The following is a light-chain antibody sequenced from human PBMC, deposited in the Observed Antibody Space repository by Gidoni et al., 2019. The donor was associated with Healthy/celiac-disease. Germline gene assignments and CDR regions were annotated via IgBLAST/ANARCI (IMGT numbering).Light chain of an antibody. CDR1: SSHIGAGYD. Sequence: QSVLTQPPSVSGAPGQRGTISCTGSSSHIGAGYDVPWYQQLPGTAPKLLIYGNSNRPSGVPDRFSGSKSGTSASRAITGLQAEDEADYYCQSYDSSLSGAGFGGGTKRTVL. CDR2: GNS. V-gene: IGLV1-40*01. J-gene: IGLJ3*02. CDR3: QSYDSSLSGAG.